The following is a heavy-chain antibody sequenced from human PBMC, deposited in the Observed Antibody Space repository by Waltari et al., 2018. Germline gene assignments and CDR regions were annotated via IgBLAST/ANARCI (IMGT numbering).Heavy chain of an antibody. D-gene: IGHD2-15*01. V-gene: IGHV3-21*01. CDR1: GFTFSSYS. J-gene: IGHJ3*02. CDR3: ARDRYCSGGSCYSAAFDI. Sequence: EVQLVESGGGLVKPGGSLRLSCAASGFTFSSYSMNWVRQAPGKGLEWVSSISSSSSYIYYDDSVKGRFTISRDNAKNSLYLQMNSLRAEDTAVYYCARDRYCSGGSCYSAAFDIWGQGTMVTVSS. CDR2: ISSSSSYI.